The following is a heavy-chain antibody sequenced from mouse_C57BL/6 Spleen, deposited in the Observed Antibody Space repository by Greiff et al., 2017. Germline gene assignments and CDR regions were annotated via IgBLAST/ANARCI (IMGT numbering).Heavy chain of an antibody. J-gene: IGHJ1*03. CDR2: IRNKANGYTT. D-gene: IGHD4-1*01. Sequence: EVKLMESGGGLVQPGGSLSLSCAASGFTFTDYYMSWVRQPPGKALEWLGFIRNKANGYTTEYSASVKGRFTISRDNSQSILYLQMNALRAEDSATYYCARLLTGTYWYFDVWGTGTTVTVSS. CDR3: ARLLTGTYWYFDV. V-gene: IGHV7-3*01. CDR1: GFTFTDYY.